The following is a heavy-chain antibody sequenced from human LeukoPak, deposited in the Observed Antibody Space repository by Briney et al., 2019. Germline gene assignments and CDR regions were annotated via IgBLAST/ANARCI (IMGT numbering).Heavy chain of an antibody. CDR3: ARAPTYGDYVKPFDY. J-gene: IGHJ4*02. CDR2: INHSGST. Sequence: SETLSLTCTVSGGSISSGGYYWSWIRQPPGKGLEWIGEINHSGSTNYNPSLKSRVTISVDTSKNQFSLKLSSVTAADTAVYYCARAPTYGDYVKPFDYWGQGTLVTASS. V-gene: IGHV4-39*07. D-gene: IGHD4-17*01. CDR1: GGSISSGGYY.